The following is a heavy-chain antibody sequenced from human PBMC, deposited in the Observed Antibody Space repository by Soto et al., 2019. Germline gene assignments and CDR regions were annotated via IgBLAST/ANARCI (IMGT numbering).Heavy chain of an antibody. CDR2: IGTAGDT. CDR1: GFTFSSYD. V-gene: IGHV3-13*04. D-gene: IGHD5-18*01. J-gene: IGHJ6*02. Sequence: GGSLRLSCAASGFTFSSYDMHWVRQATGKGLEWVSAIGTAGDTYYPGSVKGRFTISRENAKNSLYLQMNSLRAGDTAVYYCARVRANTAMVKGYYGMDVWGQGTTVTVSS. CDR3: ARVRANTAMVKGYYGMDV.